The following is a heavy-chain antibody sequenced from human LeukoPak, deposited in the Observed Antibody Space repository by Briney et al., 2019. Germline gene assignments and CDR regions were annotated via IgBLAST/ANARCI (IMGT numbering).Heavy chain of an antibody. CDR3: ARDRLGDGYIREFDY. D-gene: IGHD5-24*01. CDR1: GFTFSDYY. J-gene: IGHJ4*01. CDR2: ISSSGTTI. V-gene: IGHV3-11*04. Sequence: GGSLRLSCTASGFTFSDYYMSWIRQAPGKGLEWVSYISSSGTTIYYADSVKGRFTISRDNAKKSLYLQMNSLRAEDTAIYYCARDRLGDGYIREFDYWGHGTLVTVSS.